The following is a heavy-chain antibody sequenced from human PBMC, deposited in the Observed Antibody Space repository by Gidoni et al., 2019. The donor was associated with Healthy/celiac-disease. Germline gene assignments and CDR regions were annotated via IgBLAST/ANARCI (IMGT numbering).Heavy chain of an antibody. Sequence: EVQLVESGGGLVQPGGSLRLSCAASGFPFSSYAMHWVRQAPGKGLEYVSAISSNGGSTYYANSVKGRFTISRDNSKNTLYLQMGSLRAEDMAVYYCARDLLDNTAMALSYYYYYGMDVWGQGTTVTVSS. J-gene: IGHJ6*02. D-gene: IGHD5-18*01. V-gene: IGHV3-64*01. CDR3: ARDLLDNTAMALSYYYYYGMDV. CDR2: ISSNGGST. CDR1: GFPFSSYA.